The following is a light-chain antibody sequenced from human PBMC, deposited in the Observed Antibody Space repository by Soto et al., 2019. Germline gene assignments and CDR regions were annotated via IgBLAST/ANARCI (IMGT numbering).Light chain of an antibody. J-gene: IGKJ1*01. CDR3: QQYNSYRA. CDR1: ESIDSW. CDR2: KAS. V-gene: IGKV1-5*03. Sequence: DIQMTQSPSTLSASAGDRVTITCRASESIDSWLAWHQQKPGRAPKLLISKASSLESGVPSRFSGSGFGTEFTLTISSLQPDDFATYYCQQYNSYRAFGQGTKVDIK.